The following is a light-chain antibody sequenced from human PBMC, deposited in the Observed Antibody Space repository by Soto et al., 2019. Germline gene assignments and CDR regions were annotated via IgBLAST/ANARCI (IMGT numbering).Light chain of an antibody. CDR1: QTVDSGY. CDR3: QHYTSSPWA. V-gene: IGKV3-20*01. Sequence: EIVLTQSPGTLSLSPGERATLSCRASQTVDSGYLAWYQQKPGQTPRRLIFGPSSRATGIPDRFSSSGSGTDFTLTISRLEPDDFAVYYCQHYTSSPWAFGQGTTVEI. J-gene: IGKJ1*01. CDR2: GPS.